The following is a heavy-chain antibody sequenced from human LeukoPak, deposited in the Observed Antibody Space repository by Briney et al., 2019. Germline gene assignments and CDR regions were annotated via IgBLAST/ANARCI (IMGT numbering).Heavy chain of an antibody. D-gene: IGHD2-2*01. J-gene: IGHJ4*02. Sequence: GPAVQVSCQAPGRTFSSDAISWVRQAPGQGREWMGRLIPILGIANYAQKFQGRVTITADKSTSPAYMELSSLRSEDTAVYYCARADPGYCSSTSCYVLDGWGQGNLVTVSS. CDR2: LIPILGIA. V-gene: IGHV1-69*04. CDR1: GRTFSSDA. CDR3: ARADPGYCSSTSCYVLDG.